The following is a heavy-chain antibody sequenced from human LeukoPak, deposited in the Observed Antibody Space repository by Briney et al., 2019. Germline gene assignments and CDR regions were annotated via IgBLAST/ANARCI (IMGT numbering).Heavy chain of an antibody. CDR1: GFTFSDYW. CDR2: IKSDGSST. D-gene: IGHD6-25*01. V-gene: IGHV3-74*01. CDR3: ASSLAALI. J-gene: IGHJ4*02. Sequence: GGSLRLSCAASGFTFSDYWMHWVRQAPGKGLVWVSRIKSDGSSTTYADSVKGRFSISRGNAKNTLYLQMNSLRAEDTAVYYCASSLAALIGAQGPLVPVSS.